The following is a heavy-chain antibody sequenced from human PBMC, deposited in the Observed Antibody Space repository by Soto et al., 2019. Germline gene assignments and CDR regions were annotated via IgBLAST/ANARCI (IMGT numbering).Heavy chain of an antibody. D-gene: IGHD2-2*01. CDR2: TSYDGTNK. CDR3: ARGGLGSYCSSTTCPYYFDY. Sequence: QVQLVESGGGVVQPGRSLRLSCAASGFAFSTYAMHWVRQAPGKGLEWVALTSYDGTNKYYADSVKGRFTISRDNSKNTLYLQMNSLRTEEAAVYYCARGGLGSYCSSTTCPYYFDYWGQGTLVTVSS. J-gene: IGHJ4*02. CDR1: GFAFSTYA. V-gene: IGHV3-30-3*01.